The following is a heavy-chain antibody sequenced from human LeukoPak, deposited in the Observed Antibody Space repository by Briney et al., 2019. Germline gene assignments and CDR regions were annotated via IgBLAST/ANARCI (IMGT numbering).Heavy chain of an antibody. D-gene: IGHD5-12*01. Sequence: ASVKVSCKASGYSXTNYGICWVRQAPGQGLEWMAWISNTGNTKYAPKVQGRVTMTTDTSTNTAYMELRSLSSDDTAVYYCARDGLHSGYDYDFWGQGTLVTVSS. CDR2: ISNTGNT. V-gene: IGHV1-18*01. J-gene: IGHJ4*02. CDR3: ARDGLHSGYDYDF. CDR1: GYSXTNYG.